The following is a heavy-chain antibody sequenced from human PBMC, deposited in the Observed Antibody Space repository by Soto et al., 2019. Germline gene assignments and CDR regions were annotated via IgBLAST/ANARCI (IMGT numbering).Heavy chain of an antibody. CDR2: IAGGGVSI. Sequence: SLRLSCAASGFIFRDYSMNWVRQTPGKGLEWIAYIAGGGVSIYYADSVKGRFTISRDRGKNSLYLQMNSLRAEDTGVYYCARDQPGYSYGYGLGYWGQGTLVTVSS. V-gene: IGHV3-48*01. D-gene: IGHD5-18*01. J-gene: IGHJ4*02. CDR3: ARDQPGYSYGYGLGY. CDR1: GFIFRDYS.